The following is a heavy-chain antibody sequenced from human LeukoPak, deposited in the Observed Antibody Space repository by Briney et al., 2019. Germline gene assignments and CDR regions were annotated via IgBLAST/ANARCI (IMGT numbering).Heavy chain of an antibody. V-gene: IGHV3-30*18. CDR1: GLTFRSYG. D-gene: IGHD3-10*01. CDR3: AKDFTGFYGMDV. Sequence: GGSLRLSCAASGLTFRSYGMHWVRQAPGKGLEWVTVISYDGSSKYYADSVKGRFTISRDNSKNMLYLQMNSLRVEDTAVYYCAKDFTGFYGMDVWGQGTTVTVSS. J-gene: IGHJ6*02. CDR2: ISYDGSSK.